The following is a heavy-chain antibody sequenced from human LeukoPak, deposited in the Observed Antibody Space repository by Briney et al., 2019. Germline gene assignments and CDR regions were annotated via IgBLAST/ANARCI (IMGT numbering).Heavy chain of an antibody. V-gene: IGHV3-21*01. J-gene: IGHJ6*03. CDR2: ISSSSSYI. D-gene: IGHD3-3*01. Sequence: KPGGSLRLSCAASGFTFSSYSMNWVRQAPGKGLEWVSSISSSSSYIYYADSVKGRFTISRDNAKNSLYLQMNSLRAEDTAVYYCARVSGEWLLFYYMDVWGKGTTVTVSS. CDR3: ARVSGEWLLFYYMDV. CDR1: GFTFSSYS.